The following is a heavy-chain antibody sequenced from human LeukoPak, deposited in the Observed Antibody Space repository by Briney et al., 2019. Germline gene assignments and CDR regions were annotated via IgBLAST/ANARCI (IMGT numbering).Heavy chain of an antibody. CDR3: ARWRSSGYLLDY. CDR2: IWYDGSNK. D-gene: IGHD3-22*01. J-gene: IGHJ4*02. V-gene: IGHV3-33*01. CDR1: GFTFSSYG. Sequence: GRSLRLSCAASGFTFSSYGMHWVRQALGKGLEWVAVIWYDGSNKYYADSVKGRFTISRDNSKNTLYLQMNSLRAEDTAVYYCARWRSSGYLLDYWGQGTLVTVSS.